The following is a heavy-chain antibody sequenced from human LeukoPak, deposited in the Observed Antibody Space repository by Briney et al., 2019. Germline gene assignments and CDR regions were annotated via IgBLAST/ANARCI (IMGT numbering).Heavy chain of an antibody. V-gene: IGHV4-34*01. Sequence: SETLSLTCAAYGGSFSGYYWSWIRQPPGKGLEWIGEINHSGSTNYNPSLKSRVTISADTSKNQFSLKLSSVTAADTAVYYCARLFFFDYWGQGTLVTVSS. CDR1: GGSFSGYY. J-gene: IGHJ4*02. CDR2: INHSGST. CDR3: ARLFFFDY.